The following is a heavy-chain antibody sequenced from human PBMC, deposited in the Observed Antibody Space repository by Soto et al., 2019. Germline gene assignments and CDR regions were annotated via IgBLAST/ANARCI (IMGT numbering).Heavy chain of an antibody. Sequence: QVQLQQWGAGLLKPSETLSLTCAVYGGSFSGYYWSWIRQPPGKGLEWIGEINHSGSTNYNPSLKSRVTISVDTSKNTCSLKRSPVAAADTAVYYCATGKVFEGSSGYYYVIWFDYWGQGTLVTVSS. J-gene: IGHJ4*02. CDR3: ATGKVFEGSSGYYYVIWFDY. V-gene: IGHV4-34*01. D-gene: IGHD3-22*01. CDR2: INHSGST. CDR1: GGSFSGYY.